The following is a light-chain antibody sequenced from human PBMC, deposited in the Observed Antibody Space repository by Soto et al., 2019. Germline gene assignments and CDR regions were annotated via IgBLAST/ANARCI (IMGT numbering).Light chain of an antibody. CDR1: SSDVGGYDY. Sequence: QSVLTQPASVSGSPGQSITISCTGTSSDVGGYDYVSWYQQHPGKAPKLMIYEVNNRPSGVSNRFSGSKSGNTASLTISGLQAEDEADYYCSSYTSGSILDVFGTGTQLTVL. CDR3: SSYTSGSILDV. CDR2: EVN. V-gene: IGLV2-14*01. J-gene: IGLJ1*01.